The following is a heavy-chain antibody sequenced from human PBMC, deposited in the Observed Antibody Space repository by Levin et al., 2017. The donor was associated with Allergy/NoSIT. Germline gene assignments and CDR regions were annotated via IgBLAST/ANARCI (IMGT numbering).Heavy chain of an antibody. CDR2: MHYRGSI. CDR1: GGSISSDYY. Sequence: PSETLSLTCTLSGGSISSDYYWGWIRQPPGKGLAWIAIMHYRGSIAYNPSLKSRVIISLDTSKNEVSLKLRYVTAADTAVYHCARHGYCTSDSCYVDYWGQGVLVTVSS. J-gene: IGHJ4*02. V-gene: IGHV4-39*01. D-gene: IGHD2-2*03. CDR3: ARHGYCTSDSCYVDY.